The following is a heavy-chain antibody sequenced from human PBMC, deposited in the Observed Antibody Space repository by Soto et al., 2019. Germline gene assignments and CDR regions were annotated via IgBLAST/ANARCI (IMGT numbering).Heavy chain of an antibody. D-gene: IGHD5-12*01. V-gene: IGHV4-59*08. J-gene: IGHJ6*03. CDR2: IYYSGST. CDR1: GGSISSYY. Sequence: SETLSLTCTLSGGSISSYYWSWIRQPPGKGLEWIGYIYYSGSTNYNPSLKSRVTISVDTSKNQFSLKLSSVTAADTAVYYCARHKTVASPGDYYYYDMVVWGKGTTVNSP. CDR3: ARHKTVASPGDYYYYDMVV.